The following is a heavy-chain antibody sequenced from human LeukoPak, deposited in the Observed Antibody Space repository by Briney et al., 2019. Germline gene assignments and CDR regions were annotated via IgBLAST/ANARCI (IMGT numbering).Heavy chain of an antibody. V-gene: IGHV4-34*01. CDR3: ARANAVTTVLFDL. Sequence: SEALSLTCGVYGGSFRGYYWRWIRQPPGKRVEWLGEVNHGGGANYNPSLKSRLTMSVDTSKNHFSLQLSSVPAADTAIYYCARANAVTTVLFDLWGRGTLVTVSS. CDR1: GGSFRGYY. CDR2: VNHGGGA. J-gene: IGHJ2*01. D-gene: IGHD4-17*01.